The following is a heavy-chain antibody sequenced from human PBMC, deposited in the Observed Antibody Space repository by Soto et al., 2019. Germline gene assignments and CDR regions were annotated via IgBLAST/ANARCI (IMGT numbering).Heavy chain of an antibody. Sequence: QVQLQESGPGLVKPSQTLSLTCTVSGGSISSGDYFWSWIRQSPGKGLEGIGYISSIGSTYYNPSLKTRVSVSRYTSKNQFSLKLSYVTTPDTAVYYCARGLVIRPYYYHGMDVWGQGTTVTVSS. D-gene: IGHD3-9*01. CDR2: ISSIGST. CDR3: ARGLVIRPYYYHGMDV. CDR1: GGSISSGDYF. J-gene: IGHJ6*02. V-gene: IGHV4-30-4*01.